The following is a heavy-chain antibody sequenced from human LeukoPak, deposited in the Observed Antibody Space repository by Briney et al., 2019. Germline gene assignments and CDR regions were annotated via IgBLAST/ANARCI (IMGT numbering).Heavy chain of an antibody. CDR1: GLTFGDEY. CDR2: ISNTGDFI. V-gene: IGHV3-11*04. Sequence: NPGGSLRLSCAASGLTFGDEYMSWIRQAPGKGLEWVSYISNTGDFIAYADSVKGRFTMSRDNAKNSMDLQMNSLRAEDTAVYYCARGRSYDSRATNGYWGQGTLVTVSS. J-gene: IGHJ4*02. CDR3: ARGRSYDSRATNGY. D-gene: IGHD3-22*01.